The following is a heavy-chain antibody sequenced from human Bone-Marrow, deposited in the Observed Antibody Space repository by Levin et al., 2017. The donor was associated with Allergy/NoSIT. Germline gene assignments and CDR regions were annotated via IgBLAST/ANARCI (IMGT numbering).Heavy chain of an antibody. V-gene: IGHV3-53*01. J-gene: IGHJ3*02. CDR1: GFTVSSNH. Sequence: ETLSLTCAASGFTVSSNHMSWVRQAPGKGLEWVSLIYSGGRGYYADSVRGRFTISRDNSKNPLYLQLNSLRAEDTAVYYCAIYGSGNDYSAFDIWGQGTMVTVSS. CDR3: AIYGSGNDYSAFDI. CDR2: IYSGGRG. D-gene: IGHD3-10*01.